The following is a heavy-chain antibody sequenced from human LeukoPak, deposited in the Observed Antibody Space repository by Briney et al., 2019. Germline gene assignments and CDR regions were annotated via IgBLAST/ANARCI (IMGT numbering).Heavy chain of an antibody. CDR2: INPNSGGT. CDR1: GYTFTGYY. CDR3: ARGGPRGNGFDY. J-gene: IGHJ4*02. Sequence: ASVKVSCKASGYTFTGYYMHWVRQAPGQGLEWMGWINPNSGGTNYAQKFQARVTMTRDTSVNTAFMELSRLTSDDTAVYYCARGGPRGNGFDYWGQGTLVSVSS. D-gene: IGHD6-25*01. V-gene: IGHV1-2*02.